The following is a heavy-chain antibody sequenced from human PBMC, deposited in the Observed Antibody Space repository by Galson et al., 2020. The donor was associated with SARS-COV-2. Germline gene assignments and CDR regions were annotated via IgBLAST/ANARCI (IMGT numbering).Heavy chain of an antibody. J-gene: IGHJ4*02. V-gene: IGHV4-30-4*01. Sequence: LTCTVSGGSISSGDYYWSWIRQPPGKGLEWIGYVFYSGSTYYNPSVKSRVSISVDTSRNQFSLTVNSVTAADTAVYYCVRDTWGYFDYWGQGALVTVSS. CDR2: VFYSGST. D-gene: IGHD3-22*01. CDR3: VRDTWGYFDY. CDR1: GGSISSGDYY.